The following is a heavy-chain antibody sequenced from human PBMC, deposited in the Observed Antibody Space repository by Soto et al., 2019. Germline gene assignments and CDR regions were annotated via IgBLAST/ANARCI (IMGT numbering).Heavy chain of an antibody. CDR1: GFTFSSYW. V-gene: IGHV3-7*01. CDR2: IKQDGSEK. CDR3: AIGVYDYIWGSLYYYYYYYMDV. J-gene: IGHJ6*03. D-gene: IGHD3-16*01. Sequence: GGSLRLSCAASGFTFSSYWMSWVRQAPGKGLEWVANIKQDGSEKYYVDSVKGRFTISRDNAKNSLYLQMNSLRAEDTAVYYCAIGVYDYIWGSLYYYYYYYMDVWGKGTTVTVSS.